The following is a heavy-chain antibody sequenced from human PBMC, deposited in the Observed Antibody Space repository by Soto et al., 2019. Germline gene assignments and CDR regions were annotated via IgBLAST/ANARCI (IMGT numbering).Heavy chain of an antibody. V-gene: IGHV4-34*01. CDR3: AREAYYGSASYYNDY. D-gene: IGHD3-10*01. Sequence: SETLSLTCAVYGGSFSGYYWSWIRQPPGKGLEWIGEINHSGSTNYNPSLKSRVTISVDTSKNQFSLKLSSVTAADTAVYYCAREAYYGSASYYNDYWGQGTLVT. CDR2: INHSGST. J-gene: IGHJ4*02. CDR1: GGSFSGYY.